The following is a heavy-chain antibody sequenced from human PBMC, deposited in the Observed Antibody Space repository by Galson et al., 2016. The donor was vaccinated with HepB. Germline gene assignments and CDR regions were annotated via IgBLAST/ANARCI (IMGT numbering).Heavy chain of an antibody. D-gene: IGHD1-26*01. V-gene: IGHV1-46*01. J-gene: IGHJ4*02. Sequence: SVKVSCKASGYTFTSYFMHWVRQAPGQGLAWMAIINPSGGSTSYAQNFQGRVTMTRDTSTSTVYMELSSLRSEDSAMYYCAREGATSIGGFGYWGQGTLVTVSS. CDR1: GYTFTSYF. CDR3: AREGATSIGGFGY. CDR2: INPSGGST.